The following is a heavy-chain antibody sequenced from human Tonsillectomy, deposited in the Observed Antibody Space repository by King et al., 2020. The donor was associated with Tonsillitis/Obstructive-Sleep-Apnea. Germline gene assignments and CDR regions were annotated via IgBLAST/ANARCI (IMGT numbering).Heavy chain of an antibody. Sequence: QLQESGPGLVKPSETLSLTCTVPGGSISSYYWSWIRQPAGKGLEWIGRIYTSGSTNYNPSLKSRVTMSVDTSKNQFSLKLSSVTAADTAVYYCARDDGYYTPYDAFDIWGQGTMVTVSS. CDR2: IYTSGST. V-gene: IGHV4-4*07. D-gene: IGHD3-3*01. CDR1: GGSISSYY. CDR3: ARDDGYYTPYDAFDI. J-gene: IGHJ3*02.